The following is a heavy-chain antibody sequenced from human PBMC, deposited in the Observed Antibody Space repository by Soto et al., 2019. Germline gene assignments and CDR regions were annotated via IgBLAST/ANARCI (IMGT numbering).Heavy chain of an antibody. V-gene: IGHV1-8*01. J-gene: IGHJ3*02. D-gene: IGHD3-3*01. CDR3: ARVLTIFGVVTDAFDI. CDR2: MNPNSGNT. Sequence: ATGQGLEWMGWMNPNSGNTGYAQKFQGRVTMTRNTSISTAYMELSSLRSEDTAVYYCARVLTIFGVVTDAFDIWGQGTMVTVSS.